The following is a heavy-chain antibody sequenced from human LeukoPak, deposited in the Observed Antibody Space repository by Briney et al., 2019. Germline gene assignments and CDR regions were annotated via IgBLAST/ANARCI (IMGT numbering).Heavy chain of an antibody. V-gene: IGHV3-48*02. J-gene: IGHJ4*02. D-gene: IGHD3-9*01. CDR1: GFPFSSHV. CDR2: INHNGEAI. CDR3: ARDYDWAFAF. Sequence: QSGGSLRLSCAASGFPFSSHVLSWVRQAPGKGLEWIAYINHNGEAIYYPDFVKGRFIISRDNAKNSLFLQMNDLRDEDTAVYYCARDYDWAFAFWGQGTRVTVSS.